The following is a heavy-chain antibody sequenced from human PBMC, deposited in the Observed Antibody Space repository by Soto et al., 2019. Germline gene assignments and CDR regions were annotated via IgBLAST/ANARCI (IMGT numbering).Heavy chain of an antibody. Sequence: QITLKESGPTLVKPTQTLTLTCTFSGFSLSTSGVGVGWIRQPPGKALEWLALIYWDDDKRYSPSLKSRLTITKDTSKNQVVRTMTNMDPVDTATYYCALTYYGSGSYYTVRWFDPWGQGTLVTVSS. CDR1: GFSLSTSGVG. J-gene: IGHJ5*02. CDR2: IYWDDDK. D-gene: IGHD3-10*01. CDR3: ALTYYGSGSYYTVRWFDP. V-gene: IGHV2-5*02.